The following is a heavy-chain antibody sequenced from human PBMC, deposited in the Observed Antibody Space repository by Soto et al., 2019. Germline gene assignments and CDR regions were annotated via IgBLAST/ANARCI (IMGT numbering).Heavy chain of an antibody. CDR1: GYNFNSHS. CDR2: INPNTGNT. CDR3: ARDRASGSFDY. Sequence: QVQLVQSGSESMQPGASVKVSCKGSGYNFNSHSINWLRQAPGQGLEWMGWINPNTGNTTYEQGFTGRFVFSVDTPVSTVQLQIFSLKADDSAVYYLARDRASGSFDYWGQGTLVTVSS. J-gene: IGHJ4*02. D-gene: IGHD1-26*01. V-gene: IGHV7-4-1*01.